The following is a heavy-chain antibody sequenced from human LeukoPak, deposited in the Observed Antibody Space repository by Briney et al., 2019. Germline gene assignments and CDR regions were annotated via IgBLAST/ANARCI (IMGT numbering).Heavy chain of an antibody. V-gene: IGHV3-23*01. J-gene: IGHJ6*03. Sequence: GGSPRLSCAASGFTFSSYAMSWVRQAPGKGLEWVSAISGSGGSTYYADSVKGRFTISRDNSKNTLYLQMNSLRAEDTAVYYCAKGLYCSGGSCYPYYYYYMDVWGKGTTVTVSS. CDR3: AKGLYCSGGSCYPYYYYYMDV. CDR1: GFTFSSYA. CDR2: ISGSGGST. D-gene: IGHD2-15*01.